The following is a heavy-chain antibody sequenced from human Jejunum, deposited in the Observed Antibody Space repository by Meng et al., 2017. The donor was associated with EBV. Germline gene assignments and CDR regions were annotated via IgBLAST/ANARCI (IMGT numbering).Heavy chain of an antibody. CDR1: GYTFTDYY. J-gene: IGHJ4*02. V-gene: IGHV1-2*06. D-gene: IGHD5-18*01. CDR2: VNPNSGVT. Sequence: QLVQAGAAVKESGASVKVSCKASGYTFTDYYLHWVRQAPGQGLEWMGRVNPNSGVTNYAEKFQGRVTMTRDTSISTSYMEVSRLTSDDTAVYYCARPISGYTYYFDYWGQGTLVTVSS. CDR3: ARPISGYTYYFDY.